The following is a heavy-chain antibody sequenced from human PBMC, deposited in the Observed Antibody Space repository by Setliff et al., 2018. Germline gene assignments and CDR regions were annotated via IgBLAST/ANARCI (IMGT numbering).Heavy chain of an antibody. D-gene: IGHD2-21*02. CDR2: IHYSGST. Sequence: PSETLSLTCTVSDASIGGSGYYWGWIRQPPGKGPEWIGNIHYSGSTHYNPSLKSRVTISVDTSKNQFSLKLTSVTAADTAVYYCARTPVVVTLRNAFDIWGQGTMVTVSS. V-gene: IGHV4-39*07. J-gene: IGHJ3*02. CDR3: ARTPVVVTLRNAFDI. CDR1: DASIGGSGYY.